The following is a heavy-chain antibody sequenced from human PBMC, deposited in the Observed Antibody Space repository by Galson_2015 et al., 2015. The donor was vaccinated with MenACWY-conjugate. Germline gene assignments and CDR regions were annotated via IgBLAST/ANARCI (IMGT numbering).Heavy chain of an antibody. D-gene: IGHD3-10*01. J-gene: IGHJ4*02. CDR2: IKQDGTEI. Sequence: SLRLSCAASGFTFSTYWMSWVRQAPGKVLEWVASIKQDGTEISYVDSMKGRFTISRDNAKNSLYLQLNSLRAEDTAVYYCARGFISPSYWGQGSLVTVSS. V-gene: IGHV3-7*03. CDR3: ARGFISPSY. CDR1: GFTFSTYW.